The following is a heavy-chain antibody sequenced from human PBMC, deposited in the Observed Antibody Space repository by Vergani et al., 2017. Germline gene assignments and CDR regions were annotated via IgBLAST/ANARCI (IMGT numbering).Heavy chain of an antibody. J-gene: IGHJ4*02. CDR1: GYTFTGYY. CDR2: INPNSGGT. Sequence: VQLLESGAEVKKPGASVKVSCKASGYTFTGYYMHWVRQAPGQGLEWMGWINPNSGGTNYAQKFQGRVTMTRDTSISTAYMELSRLRSDDTAVYYCARGSKIMVRGVISRGLDYWGQGTLVTVSS. V-gene: IGHV1-2*02. CDR3: ARGSKIMVRGVISRGLDY. D-gene: IGHD3-10*01.